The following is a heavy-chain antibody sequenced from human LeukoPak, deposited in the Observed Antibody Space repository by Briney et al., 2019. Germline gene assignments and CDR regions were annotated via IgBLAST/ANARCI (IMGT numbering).Heavy chain of an antibody. CDR3: ARHTTVVPPHYFDY. J-gene: IGHJ4*02. Sequence: PSETLSLTCTVSGGSISSYSCSWIRQPPGKGLEWIGYIYYSGSTKYNPSLKSRVTISLDTSKNQISLKLSSVTAADTAVYYCARHTTVVPPHYFDYWGQGTLVTVSS. CDR2: IYYSGST. CDR1: GGSISSYS. D-gene: IGHD4-23*01. V-gene: IGHV4-59*08.